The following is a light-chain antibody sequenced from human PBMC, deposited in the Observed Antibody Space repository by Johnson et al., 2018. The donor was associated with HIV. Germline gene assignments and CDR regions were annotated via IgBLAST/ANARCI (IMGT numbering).Light chain of an antibody. J-gene: IGLJ1*01. Sequence: QSVLTQPPSVSAAPGQKVTISCSGSSSNIGNNYVSWYQQLPGTAPKLLIYDNNKRPSGIPDRFSGSKSGTSATLGITGLQTGDEADYCCGTWDSSLGGVFGTGTKVTVL. V-gene: IGLV1-51*01. CDR2: DNN. CDR3: GTWDSSLGGV. CDR1: SSNIGNNY.